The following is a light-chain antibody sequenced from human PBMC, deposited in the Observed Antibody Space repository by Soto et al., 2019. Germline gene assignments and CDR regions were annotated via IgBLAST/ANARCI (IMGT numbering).Light chain of an antibody. CDR1: QDISNY. J-gene: IGKJ3*01. Sequence: DIQMTQSPSSLSASVGDRVTITCQASQDISNYLNWYQQKPGKTPKLLIYDASNLETGVPSRFRGSESGTVFAFAMSSLQPEDIGTYYSQQYDNLPMFTFGPGTKVDIK. CDR2: DAS. V-gene: IGKV1-33*01. CDR3: QQYDNLPMFT.